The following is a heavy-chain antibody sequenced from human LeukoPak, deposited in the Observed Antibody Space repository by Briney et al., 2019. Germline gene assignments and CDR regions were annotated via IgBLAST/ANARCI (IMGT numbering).Heavy chain of an antibody. CDR1: GFTFSSYE. D-gene: IGHD6-13*01. CDR2: ISSSSSTI. Sequence: GGSLRLSCAASGFTFSSYEMNWVRQAPGKGLEWVSYISSSSSTIYYADSVKGRFTISRDNAKNSLYLQMNSLRAEDTAVYYCASLGYSTSQYYYYYMDVWGKGTTVTVSS. J-gene: IGHJ6*03. CDR3: ASLGYSTSQYYYYYMDV. V-gene: IGHV3-48*01.